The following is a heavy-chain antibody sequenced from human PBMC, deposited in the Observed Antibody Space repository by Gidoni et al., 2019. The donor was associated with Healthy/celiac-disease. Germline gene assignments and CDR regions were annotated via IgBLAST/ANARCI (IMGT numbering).Heavy chain of an antibody. V-gene: IGHV1-69*01. CDR1: GGTFSSYA. Sequence: QVQLVQSGAEVKKPGSSVKVSCKASGGTFSSYALSWVRQAPGQGLEWMGGIIPIFGTANYAQKFQGRVTITADESTSTAYMEMSSLRSEDTAVYYCARGVGDGYNGVPEYYFDYWGQGTLVTVSS. D-gene: IGHD5-12*01. CDR3: ARGVGDGYNGVPEYYFDY. J-gene: IGHJ4*02. CDR2: IIPIFGTA.